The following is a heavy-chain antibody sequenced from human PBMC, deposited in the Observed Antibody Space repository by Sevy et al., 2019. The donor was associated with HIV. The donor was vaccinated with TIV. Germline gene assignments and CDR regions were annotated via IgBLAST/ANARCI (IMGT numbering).Heavy chain of an antibody. D-gene: IGHD1-26*01. Sequence: SETLSLTCTVSGGSITSLYWNWIRQPPGKGLEWIANIYYNGHINYNPSLKSRVTLALDTSKNQFSLRLGSVTAADTAMYYCAGENAWGRGYSWGQGTLVTVSS. J-gene: IGHJ4*02. CDR3: AGENAWGRGYS. V-gene: IGHV4-59*08. CDR2: IYYNGHI. CDR1: GGSITSLY.